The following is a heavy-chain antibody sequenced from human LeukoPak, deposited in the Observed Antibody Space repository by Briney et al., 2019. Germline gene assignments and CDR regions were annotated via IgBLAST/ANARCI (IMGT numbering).Heavy chain of an antibody. CDR1: GYTFTSNS. CDR3: ARGVLRFDY. Sequence: ASVKVSCKASGYTFTSNSMNWVRQAPGQGLEWMGWINTRTGNPTYAQGFTGRFVFSLDTSVSTAYLQISSLKAEDTAVYYCARGVLRFDYWGQGTLVTVSS. V-gene: IGHV7-4-1*02. J-gene: IGHJ4*02. CDR2: INTRTGNP.